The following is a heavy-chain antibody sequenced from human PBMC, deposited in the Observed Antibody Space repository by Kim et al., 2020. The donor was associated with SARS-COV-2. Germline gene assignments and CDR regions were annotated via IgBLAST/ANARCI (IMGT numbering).Heavy chain of an antibody. V-gene: IGHV6-1*01. CDR1: GDSVSSNSAA. CDR3: ARSVSEGPVVVVAGTVYFDY. D-gene: IGHD2-15*01. J-gene: IGHJ4*02. Sequence: SQTLSLTCAISGDSVSSNSAAWNWIRQSPSRGLEWLGRTYYRSKWYNDYAVSAKSRITINPDTSKNQFSLQLNSVTPEDTAVYYCARSVSEGPVVVVAGTVYFDYWGQGTLVTVSS. CDR2: TYYRSKWYN.